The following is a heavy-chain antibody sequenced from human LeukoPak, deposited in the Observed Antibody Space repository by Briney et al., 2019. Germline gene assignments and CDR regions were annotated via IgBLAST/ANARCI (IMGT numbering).Heavy chain of an antibody. D-gene: IGHD5-12*01. Sequence: GGSLRLSCAASGFTSSMYAMSCVPQAPGGGLEWVSAICGSGGTTYYADSVKGRFTISRDNSKNTLYLQMNSLRAEDTAVYYCAKDHELVATSVDYWGQGTLVTVSS. CDR1: GFTSSMYA. J-gene: IGHJ4*02. CDR2: ICGSGGTT. V-gene: IGHV3-23*01. CDR3: AKDHELVATSVDY.